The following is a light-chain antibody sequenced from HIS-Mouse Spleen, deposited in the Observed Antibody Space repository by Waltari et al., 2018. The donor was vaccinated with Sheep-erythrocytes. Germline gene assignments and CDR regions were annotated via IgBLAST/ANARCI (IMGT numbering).Light chain of an antibody. J-gene: IGLJ1*01. V-gene: IGLV3-10*01. CDR2: EDS. CDR3: YSTDSSGNHRV. CDR1: ALPKKY. Sequence: SYELTQPPSVSVSPGQTARITCSGDALPKKYAYWYQQKSGQAPVLGIHEDSKRPAGIPEGCSGSSSGTMATLTISGAQVEDEADYYCYSTDSSGNHRVFGTGTKVTVL.